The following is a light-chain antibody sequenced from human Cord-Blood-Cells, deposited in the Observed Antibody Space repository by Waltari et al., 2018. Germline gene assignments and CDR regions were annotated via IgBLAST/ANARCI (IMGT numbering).Light chain of an antibody. CDR1: QSVSSY. J-gene: IGKJ4*01. CDR3: QQRSNWPLT. CDR2: DAS. Sequence: DIVLTQSQATLSLCPGERATLSCRASQSVSSYLAWYQQKPGQAPRLLIYDASNRATGIPARFSGSGSGTDFTLTISSLEPEDFAVYYCQQRSNWPLTFGGGTKVEIK. V-gene: IGKV3-11*01.